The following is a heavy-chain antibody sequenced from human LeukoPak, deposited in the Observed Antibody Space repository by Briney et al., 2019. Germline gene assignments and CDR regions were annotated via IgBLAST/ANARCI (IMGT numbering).Heavy chain of an antibody. D-gene: IGHD6-13*01. CDR2: ISSNGDST. J-gene: IGHJ4*02. Sequence: GGSLRLSCTASGFSFSDYSMDWVRQAPGKGLEYVSAISSNGDSTNYANSVRGRFTISRDNSKNTLYLRMGSLRADDMAVYYCAREGSVAAFGPRRPFDYWGRGTLVTVSS. V-gene: IGHV3-64*01. CDR1: GFSFSDYS. CDR3: AREGSVAAFGPRRPFDY.